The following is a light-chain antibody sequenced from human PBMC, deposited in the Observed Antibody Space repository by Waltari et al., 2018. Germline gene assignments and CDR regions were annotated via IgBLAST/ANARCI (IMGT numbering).Light chain of an antibody. CDR3: QQYYTYPRT. CDR2: AAS. J-gene: IGKJ1*01. V-gene: IGKV1-8*01. CDR1: QGISTY. Sequence: AIRMTQSPSSFSASTGDRITITCRASQGISTYLAWYQQKSGKAPKLLIYAASTLQSGVPSRFSGSGSGTDFTLTISCLQSEDFAIYYCQQYYTYPRTFGQGTKVE.